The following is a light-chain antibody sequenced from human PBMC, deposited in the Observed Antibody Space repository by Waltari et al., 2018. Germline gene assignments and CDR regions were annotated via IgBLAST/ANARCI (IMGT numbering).Light chain of an antibody. V-gene: IGKV3-15*01. Sequence: EIEMTQSPASLSVSPGETAILTCMASQNIGTSLSWFPLRPGRAPRHLIYGASTWATGIPARFSASGSGTEFSLTISSLQSDDFAVYYCLQYNNWPYTFGQGTRLEIK. CDR3: LQYNNWPYT. J-gene: IGKJ2*01. CDR1: QNIGTS. CDR2: GAS.